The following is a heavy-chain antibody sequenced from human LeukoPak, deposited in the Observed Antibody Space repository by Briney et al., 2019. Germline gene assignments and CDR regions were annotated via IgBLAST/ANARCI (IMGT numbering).Heavy chain of an antibody. D-gene: IGHD3-3*01. V-gene: IGHV3-66*02. CDR1: GFTVAYTY. Sequence: GGSLRLSCAASGFTVAYTYMSWVRQTPGKWLGWVSGMYAGDCGAYYADSVKGRFTISRAHSQNMVHLQMNSLRTEDTAVYFCASGKGDYDFGGLDPWGQGTPVSVSS. CDR3: ASGKGDYDFGGLDP. CDR2: MYAGDCGA. J-gene: IGHJ5*02.